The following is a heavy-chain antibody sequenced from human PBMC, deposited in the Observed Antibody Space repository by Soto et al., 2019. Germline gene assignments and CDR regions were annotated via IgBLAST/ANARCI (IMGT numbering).Heavy chain of an antibody. CDR1: GYTFTSYG. J-gene: IGHJ4*02. V-gene: IGHV1-18*01. CDR2: ISAYNGNT. D-gene: IGHD5-12*01. CDR3: ARVVDSGYDFDY. Sequence: ASVKVSCKASGYTFTSYGISWVRQAPGQGLEWMGWISAYNGNTNYAQKLQGRVTMTTDTSTSTAYMELRSLRSDDTAVYYWARVVDSGYDFDYWGQGTLVTVSS.